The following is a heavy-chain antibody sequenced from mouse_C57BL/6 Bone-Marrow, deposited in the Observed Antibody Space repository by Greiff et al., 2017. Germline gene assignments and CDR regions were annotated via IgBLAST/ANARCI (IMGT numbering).Heavy chain of an antibody. CDR3: ARLEFDGSGGDWYFEV. CDR2: IYPRDGST. V-gene: IGHV1-85*01. D-gene: IGHD1-1*01. J-gene: IGHJ1*03. CDR1: GYTFTSYD. Sequence: QVQLQQSGPELVKPGASVKLSCKASGYTFTSYDINWVKQRPGQGLEWIGWIYPRDGSTKYNEKFKGKATLTVDTSSSTAYMELHSLTSEDSAVYFCARLEFDGSGGDWYFEVWGTGTTVTVS.